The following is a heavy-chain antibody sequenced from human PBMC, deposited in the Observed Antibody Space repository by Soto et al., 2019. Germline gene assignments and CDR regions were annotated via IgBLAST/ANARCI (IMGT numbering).Heavy chain of an antibody. CDR1: GFTFSSYS. V-gene: IGHV3-48*01. CDR2: ISSSSSTI. Sequence: GGSLRLSCAASGFTFSSYSMNWVRQAPGKGLEWVSYISSSSSTIYYADSVKGRFTISRDNAKNSLYLQMNSLRAEDTAVYYCARDRIVVVPAANNWFDPWGQGTLVTVSS. CDR3: ARDRIVVVPAANNWFDP. D-gene: IGHD2-2*01. J-gene: IGHJ5*02.